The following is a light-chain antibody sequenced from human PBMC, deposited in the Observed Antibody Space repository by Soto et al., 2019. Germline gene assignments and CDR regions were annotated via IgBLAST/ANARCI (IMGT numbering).Light chain of an antibody. CDR3: QQRSSWPAT. Sequence: EILLTQSPATLSLSPGERATLSCRASQSVNNFLAWYQQKPGQAPMLLIFDASYRATGIPGRFSGSGSGTDFTLTISSLEPEDFAVYYCQQRSSWPATFGPGTKVDIK. J-gene: IGKJ3*01. CDR2: DAS. V-gene: IGKV3-11*01. CDR1: QSVNNF.